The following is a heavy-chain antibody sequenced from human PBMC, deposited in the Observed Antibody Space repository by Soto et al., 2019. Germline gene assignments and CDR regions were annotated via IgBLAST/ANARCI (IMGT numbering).Heavy chain of an antibody. CDR2: LYSSGNT. J-gene: IGHJ4*02. D-gene: IGHD6-19*01. V-gene: IGHV4-4*07. Sequence: SETLSLTCTFSCASIIAYAWSWIRQPAGKGLEWIGRLYSSGNTNYNPSFKSRLTMSADTSKNQFSLKLSSVTAADTAVYYCARGPYSSGWYVVDYWGQGTLVTVSS. CDR1: CASIIAYA. CDR3: ARGPYSSGWYVVDY.